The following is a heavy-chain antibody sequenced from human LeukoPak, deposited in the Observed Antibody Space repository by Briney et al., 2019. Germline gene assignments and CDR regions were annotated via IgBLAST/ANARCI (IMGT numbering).Heavy chain of an antibody. CDR2: INHSGST. J-gene: IGHJ4*02. V-gene: IGHV4-39*07. D-gene: IGHD3-22*01. CDR3: ARRTRSGYYDTFY. Sequence: SETLSLTCTVSGGSISSSSYYWGWIRQPPGKGLEWIGEINHSGSTNYNPSLKSRVTIPVDTSKNQFSLKLSSVTAADTAVYYCARRTRSGYYDTFYWGQGTLVTVSS. CDR1: GGSISSSSYY.